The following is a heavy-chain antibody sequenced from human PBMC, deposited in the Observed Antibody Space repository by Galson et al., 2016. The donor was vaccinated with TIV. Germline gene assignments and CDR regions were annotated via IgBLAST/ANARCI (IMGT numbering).Heavy chain of an antibody. CDR2: ITRNSGNI. CDR1: GGSISIYY. CDR3: VKTNIYLDAVVADGAFDI. J-gene: IGHJ3*02. Sequence: LSLTCSVSGGSISIYYWSWIRQPPGKGLEWVAGITRNSGNIGYADSVKGRITISRDNAKKSLYLQMNSLRTEDTALYYCVKTNIYLDAVVADGAFDIWGQGTMVAVS. V-gene: IGHV3-9*01. D-gene: IGHD3-22*01.